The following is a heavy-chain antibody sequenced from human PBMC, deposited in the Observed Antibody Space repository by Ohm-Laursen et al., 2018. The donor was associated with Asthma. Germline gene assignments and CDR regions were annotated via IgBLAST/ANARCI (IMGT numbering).Heavy chain of an antibody. Sequence: TLSLTCTVSGASISSGDYYWSWIRQHPGKGLEWIGYIYNSGNTYYNPSLKSRVTISVDTSKNQFSLKLSSVTAADTAVYYCARDQGTVTDYWGQGTLVTVSS. J-gene: IGHJ4*02. CDR3: ARDQGTVTDY. D-gene: IGHD4-17*01. CDR2: IYNSGNT. CDR1: GASISSGDYY. V-gene: IGHV4-31*03.